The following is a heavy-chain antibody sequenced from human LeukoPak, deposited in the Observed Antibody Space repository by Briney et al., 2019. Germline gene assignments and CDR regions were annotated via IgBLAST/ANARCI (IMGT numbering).Heavy chain of an antibody. CDR1: GGSISSYY. CDR3: ARVSLACGGDCYTLFDY. CDR2: IYYSGST. Sequence: SETLSLTCTVSGGSISSYYWSWIRQPPGKGLEWIGYIYYSGSTNYNPSLKSRVTISVDTSKNQFSLKLSSVTAADTAVYYCARVSLACGGDCYTLFDYWGQGTLVTVSS. J-gene: IGHJ4*02. V-gene: IGHV4-59*01. D-gene: IGHD2-21*02.